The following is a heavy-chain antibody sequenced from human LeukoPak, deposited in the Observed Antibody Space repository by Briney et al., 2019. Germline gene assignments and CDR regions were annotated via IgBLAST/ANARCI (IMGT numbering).Heavy chain of an antibody. V-gene: IGHV3-66*01. J-gene: IGHJ4*02. CDR2: IYSGGST. CDR1: GFTVSGNY. CDR3: AKVRDDILTGPIDY. D-gene: IGHD3-9*01. Sequence: GGSLRLSCAASGFTVSGNYMSWVRQAPGKGLEWVSVIYSGGSTYYADSVKGRFTISRDNSKNTLYLQMNSLRAEDTAVYYCAKVRDDILTGPIDYWGQGTLVTVSS.